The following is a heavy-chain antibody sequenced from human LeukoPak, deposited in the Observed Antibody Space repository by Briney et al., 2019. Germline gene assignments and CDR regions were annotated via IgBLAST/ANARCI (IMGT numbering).Heavy chain of an antibody. CDR2: INYSGST. V-gene: IGHV4-34*01. D-gene: IGHD6-13*01. Sequence: SETLSLTCAVYGGSFSGYYCSWTRQPPGKGLEWIGEINYSGSTNYNPSLKSRVTISVDTSKNQFSLKLSSVTAADTAVYYCARTTEAHSWRTRYYDYYMDVWGKGTTVTVSS. CDR1: GGSFSGYY. CDR3: ARTTEAHSWRTRYYDYYMDV. J-gene: IGHJ6*03.